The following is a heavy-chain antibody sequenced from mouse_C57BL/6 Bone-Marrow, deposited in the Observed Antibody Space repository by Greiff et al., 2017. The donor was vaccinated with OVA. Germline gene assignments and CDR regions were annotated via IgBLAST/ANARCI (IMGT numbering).Heavy chain of an antibody. V-gene: IGHV1-15*01. D-gene: IGHD4-1*01. Sequence: QVQLQQSGAELVRPGASVSLSCKASGYTFTDYEMHWVKQTPVHGLEWIGAIDPETGGTAYNQKFKGKAILTADKSSSTAYMELRSLTSEDSAVYYCTRAAPWGRFAYWGQGTLVTVSA. CDR3: TRAAPWGRFAY. J-gene: IGHJ3*01. CDR2: IDPETGGT. CDR1: GYTFTDYE.